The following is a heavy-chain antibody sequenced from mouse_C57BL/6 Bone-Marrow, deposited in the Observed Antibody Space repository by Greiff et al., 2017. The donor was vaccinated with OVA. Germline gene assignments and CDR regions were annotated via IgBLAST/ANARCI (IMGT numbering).Heavy chain of an antibody. Sequence: DVMLVESGGGLVQPGGSLSLSCAASGFTFTDYYMSWVRQPPGKALEWLGFIRNKANGYTTEYSASVKGRFTISRDNSQSILYLQMNALRAEDSATYYCARYETIVTTGLYFDVWGTGTTVTVSS. CDR3: ARYETIVTTGLYFDV. D-gene: IGHD2-5*01. CDR1: GFTFTDYY. J-gene: IGHJ1*03. CDR2: IRNKANGYTT. V-gene: IGHV7-3*01.